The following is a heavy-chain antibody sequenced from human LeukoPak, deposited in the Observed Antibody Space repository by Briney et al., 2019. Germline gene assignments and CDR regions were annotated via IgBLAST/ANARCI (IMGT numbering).Heavy chain of an antibody. CDR3: ARDPWAPIFGVGNDGYWFDP. V-gene: IGHV1-2*02. J-gene: IGHJ5*02. CDR1: GYTFTGYY. CDR2: INPNSGGT. Sequence: ASVKVSCKASGYTFTGYYIHWVRHAPGQGLEWMGWINPNSGGTNYAQKFQGRATMTRDTSITTAYMELTRLRSDDTAVYYCARDPWAPIFGVGNDGYWFDPWGQGTLVTVSS. D-gene: IGHD3-3*01.